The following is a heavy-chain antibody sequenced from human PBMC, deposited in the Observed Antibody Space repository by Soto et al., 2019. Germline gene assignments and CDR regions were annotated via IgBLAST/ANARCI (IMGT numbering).Heavy chain of an antibody. Sequence: VQLVQSGAEMKKPGSSVKVSCQSSGGTFNTYAMNWVRQAPGQGPEWMGDISPMFGAANYAPKFQGRVIITADESTGTSYMQLSSLTSEDTALHFCAREVQVHTPAFVYWGQGTLVTVSS. CDR1: GGTFNTYA. CDR2: ISPMFGAA. J-gene: IGHJ4*02. V-gene: IGHV1-69*19. D-gene: IGHD3-10*01. CDR3: AREVQVHTPAFVY.